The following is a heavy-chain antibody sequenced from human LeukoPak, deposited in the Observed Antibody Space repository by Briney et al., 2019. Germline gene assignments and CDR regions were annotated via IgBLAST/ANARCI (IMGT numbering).Heavy chain of an antibody. CDR2: INPIGGST. D-gene: IGHD3-22*01. Sequence: ASVKVSCKASGYTFTSYYMHWVRQAPGQGLERMGIINPIGGSTSYAQKFQGRVTMTRDTSTTTVYMELSSLRSEDTAVYYCARSSGGHDAFDIWGQGTMVTVSS. J-gene: IGHJ3*02. V-gene: IGHV1-46*01. CDR3: ARSSGGHDAFDI. CDR1: GYTFTSYY.